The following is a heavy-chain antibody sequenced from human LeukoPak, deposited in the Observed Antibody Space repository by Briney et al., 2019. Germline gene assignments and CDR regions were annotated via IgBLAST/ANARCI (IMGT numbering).Heavy chain of an antibody. D-gene: IGHD2-15*01. CDR3: ARLASKQVVDY. J-gene: IGHJ4*02. CDR2: ISAYNGNT. CDR1: GYTFTSYG. V-gene: IGHV1-18*04. Sequence: ASVKVSCKASGYTFTSYGISWVRQAPGQGLEGMGWISAYNGNTNYAQKLQGRVTITTDTSTSTAYMELRSLRSDDTAVYYCARLASKQVVDYWGQGTLVTVSS.